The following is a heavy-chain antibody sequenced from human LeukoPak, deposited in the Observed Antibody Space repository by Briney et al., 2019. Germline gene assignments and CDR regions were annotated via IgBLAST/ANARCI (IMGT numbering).Heavy chain of an antibody. D-gene: IGHD3-3*01. V-gene: IGHV4-4*02. CDR3: AREILYDFPTMDV. CDR2: ISRSGNT. CDR1: GGSISTSYW. J-gene: IGHJ6*03. Sequence: PSGTLSLTCAVSGGSISTSYWWSWVRQPPGKGLEWVGQISRSGNTNYNPSLKSRVTISVDRSKNQFSLKLSSVTAADTAVYYCAREILYDFPTMDVWGKGTTVTVSS.